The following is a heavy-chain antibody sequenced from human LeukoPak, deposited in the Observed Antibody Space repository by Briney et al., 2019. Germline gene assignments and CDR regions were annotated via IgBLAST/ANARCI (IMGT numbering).Heavy chain of an antibody. Sequence: SETLTLTCTVSGGSVSSCNYYWGWIRQPPGKGLEWIGNIYYSGSPYYNPSHTSRVTMSVDTSNNQFSLKMHSVTAADTAVYYCARLSKGRFFDYIFDYWGQGTLVTVSS. D-gene: IGHD3-9*01. CDR2: IYYSGSP. CDR3: ARLSKGRFFDYIFDY. V-gene: IGHV4-39*01. CDR1: GGSVSSCNYY. J-gene: IGHJ4*02.